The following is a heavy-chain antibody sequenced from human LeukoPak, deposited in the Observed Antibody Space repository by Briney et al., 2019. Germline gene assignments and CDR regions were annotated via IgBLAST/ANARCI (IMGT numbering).Heavy chain of an antibody. Sequence: GGSLRLSCAASGFTFSSYAMSWVRQAPGKGLEWVSGISWNSGSIGYADSVKGRFTISRDNAKNSLYLQMNSLRAEDTALYYCAKSVNIAAAGTFDYWGQGTLVTVSS. V-gene: IGHV3-9*01. CDR2: ISWNSGSI. CDR3: AKSVNIAAAGTFDY. J-gene: IGHJ4*02. CDR1: GFTFSSYA. D-gene: IGHD6-13*01.